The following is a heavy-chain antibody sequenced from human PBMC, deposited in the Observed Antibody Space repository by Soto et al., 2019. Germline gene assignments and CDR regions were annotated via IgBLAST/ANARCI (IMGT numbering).Heavy chain of an antibody. Sequence: AETRSLTCTFSGSSISCCYWTWVRQSPERGLEWIVYIHYGGRANYSPSLNSRLTMSVDRSKSQFSMKLASVTAADTAVYYCARGVGGSGLNWFDPWGQGTLVTVSS. V-gene: IGHV4-59*12. CDR1: GSSISCCY. CDR2: IHYGGRA. J-gene: IGHJ5*02. D-gene: IGHD6-19*01. CDR3: ARGVGGSGLNWFDP.